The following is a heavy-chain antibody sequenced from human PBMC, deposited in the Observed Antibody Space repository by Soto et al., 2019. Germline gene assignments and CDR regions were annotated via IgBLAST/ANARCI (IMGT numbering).Heavy chain of an antibody. CDR3: TTDSYSSTIIVRFDY. Sequence: PGGSLRLSCAASGFTFSNAWINWVRQAPGKGLEWVGRIKSKTDGGTTDYAAPVKGRFAVSRDDSRNMVYLQMNSLKTEDTGMYYCTTDSYSSTIIVRFDYWGQGTVVTVSS. J-gene: IGHJ4*02. CDR1: GFTFSNAW. V-gene: IGHV3-15*07. CDR2: IKSKTDGGTT. D-gene: IGHD1-26*01.